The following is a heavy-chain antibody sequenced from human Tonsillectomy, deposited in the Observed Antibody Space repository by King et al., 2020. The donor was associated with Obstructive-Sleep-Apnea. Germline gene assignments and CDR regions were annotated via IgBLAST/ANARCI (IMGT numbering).Heavy chain of an antibody. Sequence: EVQLVESGAEVKKPGESLKISCQGSGYTFNTYWIIWVRQMPGKGLEWMGIIYPGDSDTRYSPSFQGQVTISADKSNSTAYLQWGSLKASDTAMYYCARRSLQSPQLPDYFDYWGQGTLVTVSS. CDR2: IYPGDSDT. CDR1: GYTFNTYW. D-gene: IGHD2-2*01. V-gene: IGHV5-51*01. CDR3: ARRSLQSPQLPDYFDY. J-gene: IGHJ4*02.